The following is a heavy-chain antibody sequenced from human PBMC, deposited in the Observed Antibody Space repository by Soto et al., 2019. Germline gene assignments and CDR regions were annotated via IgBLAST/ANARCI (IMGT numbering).Heavy chain of an antibody. Sequence: SETLSLTCTVSGGSISSYCWSWIRQPPVNGMEWIGYIYYNGSTNYNPSLKSRVTISVDTSKNQFSLKLSSVTAADTAVYYCARDRPARASGYPLSPPYYYYVMDVWGQGTTVTVSS. CDR1: GGSISSYC. D-gene: IGHD5-12*01. CDR2: IYYNGST. CDR3: ARDRPARASGYPLSPPYYYYVMDV. V-gene: IGHV4-59*01. J-gene: IGHJ6*02.